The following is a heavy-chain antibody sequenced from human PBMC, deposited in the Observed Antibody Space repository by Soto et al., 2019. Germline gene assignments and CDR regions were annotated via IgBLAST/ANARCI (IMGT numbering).Heavy chain of an antibody. CDR2: IFYSGTT. V-gene: IGHV4-30-4*01. D-gene: IGHD5-18*01. CDR3: ARASPVVTDG. Sequence: PSETLSLTCTVSGGSISSGNYYWSWIRQPPGKGLEWIGYIFYSGTTYYNPSLKSRVTISVDTSKNQFSLKLSSVTAADTAVYYCARASPVVTDGWGQGTTVT. CDR1: GGSISSGNYY. J-gene: IGHJ6*02.